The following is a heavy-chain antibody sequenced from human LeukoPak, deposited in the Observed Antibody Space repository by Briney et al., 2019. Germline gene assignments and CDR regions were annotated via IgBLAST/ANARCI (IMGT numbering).Heavy chain of an antibody. V-gene: IGHV3-33*01. J-gene: IGHJ4*02. CDR1: GFTFSSYG. CDR2: IWYDGSNK. CDR3: ARPHYYDSSGYYDY. D-gene: IGHD3-22*01. Sequence: PGGSLRLSCAASGFTFSSYGMHWVRQAPGKGLECVAVIWYDGSNKYYADSVKGRFTISRDNSKNTLYLQMNSLRAEDTAVYYCARPHYYDSSGYYDYWGQGTLVTVSS.